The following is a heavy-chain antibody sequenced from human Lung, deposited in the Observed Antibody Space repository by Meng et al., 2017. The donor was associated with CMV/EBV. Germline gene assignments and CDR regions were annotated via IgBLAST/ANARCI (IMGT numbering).Heavy chain of an antibody. V-gene: IGHV6-1*01. CDR2: TYYRSKWYN. D-gene: IGHD3-10*01. J-gene: IGHJ4*02. CDR1: GDSVSSNSAA. Sequence: SQTLSLTCAISGDSVSSNSAAWNWIRQSPSRGLEWLGRTYYRSKWYNDYAVSVKSRITINPDTSKNQFSLQLNSVTPEDTAVYYCARFGTVGAGSGVYFDYXGQRXLVTVSS. CDR3: ARFGTVGAGSGVYFDY.